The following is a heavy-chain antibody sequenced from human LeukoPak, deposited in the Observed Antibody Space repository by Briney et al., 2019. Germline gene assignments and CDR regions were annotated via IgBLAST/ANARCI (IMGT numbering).Heavy chain of an antibody. Sequence: PGGSLRLSRAASGFTFSSYAMHWVRQAPGKGLEWVAVISYDGSNKNYADSVKGRFTISRDNSKNTLYLQMNSLRAEDTAVYYCARAVTTTHFDYWGQGTLVTVSS. CDR1: GFTFSSYA. V-gene: IGHV3-30-3*01. CDR2: ISYDGSNK. J-gene: IGHJ4*02. CDR3: ARAVTTTHFDY. D-gene: IGHD1-1*01.